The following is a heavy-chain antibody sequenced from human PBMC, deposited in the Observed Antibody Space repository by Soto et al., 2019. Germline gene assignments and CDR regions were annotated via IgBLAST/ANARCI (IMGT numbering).Heavy chain of an antibody. Sequence: PSETLSLTCTVSGGSISSSSYYWGWIRQPPGKGLEWIGSIYHSGSTYYNPSLKSRVTISVDTSKNQFSLKLSSVTAADTAVYYCARLLKGGWHGGRPIAYWGQGTLVTVSS. D-gene: IGHD6-19*01. CDR3: ARLLKGGWHGGRPIAY. V-gene: IGHV4-39*01. J-gene: IGHJ4*02. CDR1: GGSISSSSYY. CDR2: IYHSGST.